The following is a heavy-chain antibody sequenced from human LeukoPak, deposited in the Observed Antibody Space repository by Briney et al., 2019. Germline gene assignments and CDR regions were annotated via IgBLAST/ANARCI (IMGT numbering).Heavy chain of an antibody. V-gene: IGHV4-4*07. D-gene: IGHD1-1*01. Sequence: SETLSLTCTVSGGSISSYYWSWIRQPAGKGLEWIGHVYTSGSTNHNPSLMSRVTMSVDTSKNQFSLKLSSVTAADTAVYYCARARRWNAAVEGWWFDPWGQGTLVTVSS. J-gene: IGHJ5*02. CDR3: ARARRWNAAVEGWWFDP. CDR1: GGSISSYY. CDR2: VYTSGST.